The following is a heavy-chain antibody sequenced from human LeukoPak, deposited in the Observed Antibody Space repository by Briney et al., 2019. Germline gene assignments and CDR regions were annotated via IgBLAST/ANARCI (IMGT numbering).Heavy chain of an antibody. D-gene: IGHD3-3*01. CDR1: GYTFTGYY. Sequence: GASVKVSCKASGYTFTGYYTHWVRQAPGQGLEWMGWINPNSGGTNYAQKFQGRVTITRDTSISTAYMELSRLRSDDTAVYYCARLTLDFCFDYWGQGTLVTVSS. J-gene: IGHJ4*02. CDR2: INPNSGGT. CDR3: ARLTLDFCFDY. V-gene: IGHV1-2*02.